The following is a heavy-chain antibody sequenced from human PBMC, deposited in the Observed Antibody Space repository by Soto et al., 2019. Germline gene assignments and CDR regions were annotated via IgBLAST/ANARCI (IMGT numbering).Heavy chain of an antibody. J-gene: IGHJ6*02. CDR2: IIPISDTT. V-gene: IGHV1-69*01. D-gene: IGHD2-2*01. Sequence: QVQLVQSGAEVKKPGSSVKVSCKASGGTFSSYAISWVRQAPGQGLEWMGGIIPISDTTNYAQKFQGRVTSTADESTSTAYMGLGSVRCEDTAVYYCARSQGSSTSLEIYYYYCYGMDVWGQGTTVTVSS. CDR3: ARSQGSSTSLEIYYYYCYGMDV. CDR1: GGTFSSYA.